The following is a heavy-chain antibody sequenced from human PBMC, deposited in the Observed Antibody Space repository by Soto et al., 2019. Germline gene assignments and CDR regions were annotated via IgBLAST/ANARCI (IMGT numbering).Heavy chain of an antibody. D-gene: IGHD1-1*01. J-gene: IGHJ5*02. Sequence: SETLSLSCTVSGGSVSSGSYYWSWIRQPPGKGLEWIGYIYYSGSAYYNPSLSGRVTISVDTSKNQFSLKLFSVTAADTAFFYCARDGRNYYNXFAPWAQRTLVTVSS. CDR1: GGSVSSGSYY. CDR2: IYYSGSA. CDR3: ARDGRNYYNXFAP. V-gene: IGHV4-61*01.